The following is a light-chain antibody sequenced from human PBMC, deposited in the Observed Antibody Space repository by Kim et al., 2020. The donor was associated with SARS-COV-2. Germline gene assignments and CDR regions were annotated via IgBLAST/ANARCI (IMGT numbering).Light chain of an antibody. J-gene: IGLJ1*01. CDR2: EVS. CDR1: SRDVGSYNL. Sequence: SITISCTGTSRDVGSYNLVSWYQQHPGKAPKLMIYEVSKRPSGVSNRFSGSKSGNTASLTISGLQAEDEADYYCCSYAGSSTLYVFGTGTKVTVL. CDR3: CSYAGSSTLYV. V-gene: IGLV2-23*02.